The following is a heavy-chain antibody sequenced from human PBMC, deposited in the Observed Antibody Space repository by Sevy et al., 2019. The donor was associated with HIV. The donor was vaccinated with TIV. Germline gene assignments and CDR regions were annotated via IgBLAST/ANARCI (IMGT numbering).Heavy chain of an antibody. D-gene: IGHD3-10*01. CDR3: ARQGGLVDRAFDY. CDR1: GVSISSSSYD. V-gene: IGHV4-39*01. J-gene: IGHJ4*02. CDR2: FFFTGST. Sequence: SETLSLTCTVSGVSISSSSYDWGWIRQPPGKGLEWIASFFFTGSTYYNPSLKSRVTISVDTSNNHFSLKLNSVTAADTALYYCARQGGLVDRAFDYWGQGTLVTVSS.